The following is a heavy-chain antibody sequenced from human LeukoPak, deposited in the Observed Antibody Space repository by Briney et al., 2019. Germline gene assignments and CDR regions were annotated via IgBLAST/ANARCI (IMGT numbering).Heavy chain of an antibody. D-gene: IGHD3-10*01. CDR2: IIPILGIA. CDR1: GGTFSSYA. CDR3: ASSSLYGSGSYYGY. J-gene: IGHJ4*02. V-gene: IGHV1-69*04. Sequence: GASVKVSCKASGGTFSSYAISWVRQAPGQGLEWMGRIIPILGIANYAQKFQGRVTITADKSTSTAYMELSSLRSEDTAVYYCASSSLYGSGSYYGYWGQGTLVTASS.